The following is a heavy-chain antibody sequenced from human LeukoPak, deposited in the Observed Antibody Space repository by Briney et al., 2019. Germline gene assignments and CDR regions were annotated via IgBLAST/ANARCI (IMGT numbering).Heavy chain of an antibody. CDR2: IRYDGSNK. Sequence: PGGSLRLSCAASGFTFSSYGMHWVRQAPGKGLEWVAFIRYDGSNKYYADSVKGRFTISRDNSKNTLYLQMNSLRAEDTAVYYCARDGFDGYYYYYMDVWGKGTTVAVSS. D-gene: IGHD3-9*01. CDR1: GFTFSSYG. CDR3: ARDGFDGYYYYYMDV. J-gene: IGHJ6*03. V-gene: IGHV3-30*02.